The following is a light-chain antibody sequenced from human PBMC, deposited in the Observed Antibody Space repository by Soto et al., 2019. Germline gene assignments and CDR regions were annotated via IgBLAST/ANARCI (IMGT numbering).Light chain of an antibody. Sequence: QSALTQAASVSGSPGQSITISCTGTSSDVGSYNLVSWYQQHPGKAPKLMIYEVSKRPSGLSNRFSGSKSGNTASLTISGLQAEDEADYYCCSYAGSRTPLIFGTGTKVTAL. CDR3: CSYAGSRTPLI. CDR2: EVS. J-gene: IGLJ1*01. V-gene: IGLV2-23*02. CDR1: SSDVGSYNL.